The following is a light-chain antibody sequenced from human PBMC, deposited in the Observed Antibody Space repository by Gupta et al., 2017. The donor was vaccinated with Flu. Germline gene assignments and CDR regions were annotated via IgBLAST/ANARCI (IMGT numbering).Light chain of an antibody. CDR2: EVT. V-gene: IGLV2-14*01. Sequence: SALTQPASVSGSPGPSITISCTGTSSDIGAYNYVSWYRQAPGKAPKLIIYEVTKRPAGIASRFSGSKSGHTASLTISGRQEEDEADYYCSSDTTSSALVFGGGTRVTVL. CDR1: SSDIGAYNY. J-gene: IGLJ2*01. CDR3: SSDTTSSALV.